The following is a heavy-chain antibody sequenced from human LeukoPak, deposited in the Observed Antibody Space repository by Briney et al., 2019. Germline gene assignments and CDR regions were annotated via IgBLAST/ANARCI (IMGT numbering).Heavy chain of an antibody. J-gene: IGHJ4*02. CDR2: ISSSGSTI. CDR3: ARVGIQLWFPYYFDY. CDR1: GFTFSDYY. V-gene: IGHV3-11*01. Sequence: GGSLRLSCAASGFTFSDYYMSWIRQAPGKGLEWVSYISSSGSTIYYADSVKGRFTISRDNAKHSLYLQMTGLRAEDTAVYCCARVGIQLWFPYYFDYWGQGTLVTVSS. D-gene: IGHD5-18*01.